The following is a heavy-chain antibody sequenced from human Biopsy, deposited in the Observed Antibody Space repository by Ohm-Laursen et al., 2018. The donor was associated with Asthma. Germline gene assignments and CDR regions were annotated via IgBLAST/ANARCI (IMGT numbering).Heavy chain of an antibody. CDR1: GFSLSSSGAN. CDR2: IDWEEDK. V-gene: IGHV2-70*04. D-gene: IGHD1-14*01. J-gene: IGHJ4*02. Sequence: PTQTLTLTCSFSGFSLSSSGANVNWIRQPPGKALEWLARIDWEEDKFYSTSLRTRLTISKGSSEDQVVLTMTNMDPVDTATYYCTRHNGYWGPGILVTVSS. CDR3: TRHNGY.